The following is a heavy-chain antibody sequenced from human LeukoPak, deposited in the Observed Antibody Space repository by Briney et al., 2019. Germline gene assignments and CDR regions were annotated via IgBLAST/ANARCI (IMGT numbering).Heavy chain of an antibody. J-gene: IGHJ4*02. CDR1: GYTFTGYY. D-gene: IGHD3-16*02. Sequence: GASVKVSCKASGYTFTGYYMHWVRQAPGQGLEWMGRINPNSGGTNYAQKFRGRVTMTRDTSISTAYMELSRLRSDDTAVYYCAREDGVWGSYRYFDYWGQGTLVTVSS. V-gene: IGHV1-2*06. CDR3: AREDGVWGSYRYFDY. CDR2: INPNSGGT.